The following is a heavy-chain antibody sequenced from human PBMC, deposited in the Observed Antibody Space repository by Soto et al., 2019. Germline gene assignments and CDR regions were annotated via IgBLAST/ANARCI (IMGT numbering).Heavy chain of an antibody. CDR2: ISCAGSNN. Sequence: GGSLRLPCAASGFTLSRYAMHWVRQAPGKGLEWVAAISCAGSNNYYADSGKGRFTISRDNSKYTLYLQMNSLRAEDTAVYYCARELTIFGGAPIVYWGQGTLVTVSS. J-gene: IGHJ4*02. V-gene: IGHV3-30-3*01. CDR3: ARELTIFGGAPIVY. CDR1: GFTLSRYA. D-gene: IGHD3-3*01.